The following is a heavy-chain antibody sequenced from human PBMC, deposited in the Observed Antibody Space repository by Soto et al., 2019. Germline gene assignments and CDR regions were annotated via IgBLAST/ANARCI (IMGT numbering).Heavy chain of an antibody. CDR1: GGSISSYY. CDR3: ARELYDILTGRANDAFDI. V-gene: IGHV4-59*01. CDR2: IYYSGST. D-gene: IGHD3-9*01. Sequence: SETLSLTCTVSGGSISSYYWSWIRQPPGKGLEWIGYIYYSGSTNYNPSLKSRVTISVDTSKNQFSLKLSSVTAAETAVYYCARELYDILTGRANDAFDIWGQGTMVTVSS. J-gene: IGHJ3*02.